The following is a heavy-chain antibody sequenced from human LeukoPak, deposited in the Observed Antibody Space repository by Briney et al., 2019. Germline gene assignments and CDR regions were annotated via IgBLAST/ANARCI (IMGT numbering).Heavy chain of an antibody. V-gene: IGHV4-59*01. CDR3: ARDGSGSYYKPSNDAFDI. D-gene: IGHD3-10*01. CDR2: MYYSGST. Sequence: SETLSLTCSVSGGPISSYYWSWIRQPPGKGLEWIAYMYYSGSTKYNPSLKSRVTISIDTSKNQFSLKLSSVTAADTAVYYCARDGSGSYYKPSNDAFDIWGQGTMVTVSS. J-gene: IGHJ3*02. CDR1: GGPISSYY.